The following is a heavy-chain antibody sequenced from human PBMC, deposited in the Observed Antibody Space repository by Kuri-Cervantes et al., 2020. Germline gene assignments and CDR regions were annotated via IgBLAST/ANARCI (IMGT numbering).Heavy chain of an antibody. D-gene: IGHD6-19*01. J-gene: IGHJ5*02. CDR2: INPSGGST. CDR3: AGGGTYSSGWFWPFDP. V-gene: IGHV1-46*01. CDR1: GYTFTSYY. Sequence: ASVKVSCKASGYTFTSYYMHWVRQAPGQGLEWMGIINPSGGSTRYAQKFQGRVTMTRDTSTSTVYMELSSLRSDDTAVYYCAGGGTYSSGWFWPFDPWGQGTLVTVSS.